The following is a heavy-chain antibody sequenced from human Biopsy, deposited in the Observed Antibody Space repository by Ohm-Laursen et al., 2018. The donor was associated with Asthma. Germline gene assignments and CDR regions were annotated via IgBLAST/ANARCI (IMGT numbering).Heavy chain of an antibody. CDR2: IHYSGSA. CDR3: ASGRYHSDSRDLLDY. V-gene: IGHV4-31*03. J-gene: IGHJ4*02. D-gene: IGHD3-22*01. Sequence: QTLSLTYSVSGDSFTYPGYYWSWVRQLPGRGLEWIGYIHYSGSAYCNPSLKSRISMSVDMSKKQFSLKLNSVTAADTAVYYCASGRYHSDSRDLLDYWGQGTLVTVSS. CDR1: GDSFTYPGYY.